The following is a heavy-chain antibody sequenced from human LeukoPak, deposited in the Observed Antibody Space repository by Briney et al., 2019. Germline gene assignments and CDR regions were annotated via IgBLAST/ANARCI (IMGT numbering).Heavy chain of an antibody. CDR2: IRYDGGNK. D-gene: IGHD3-3*01. J-gene: IGHJ4*02. CDR1: GFTFSSYG. CDR3: AKDLWSGFDY. V-gene: IGHV3-30*02. Sequence: GGSLRLSCAASGFTFSSYGMHWVRQAPGKGLEWVAFIRYDGGNKYYADSVKGRFTISRDNSKNTLYLQMNSLRAEDTAVYYCAKDLWSGFDYWGQGTLVTVSS.